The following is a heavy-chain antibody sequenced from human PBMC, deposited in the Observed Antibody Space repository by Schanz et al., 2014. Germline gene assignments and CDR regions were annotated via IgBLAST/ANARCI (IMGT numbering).Heavy chain of an antibody. CDR3: ARDPNSVNEIDY. V-gene: IGHV3-11*01. CDR2: ISRDGTTS. D-gene: IGHD5-12*01. J-gene: IGHJ4*02. CDR1: GFIFNDYY. Sequence: VQLVESGGGLVKPGGSLRLSCAASGFIFNDYYMNWIRQAPGKGLEWLSYISRDGTTSYYADSVKGRFTLSRDNAKKTMDLQMNSLRVEDTAVYYCARDPNSVNEIDYWGQGTLVTVSS.